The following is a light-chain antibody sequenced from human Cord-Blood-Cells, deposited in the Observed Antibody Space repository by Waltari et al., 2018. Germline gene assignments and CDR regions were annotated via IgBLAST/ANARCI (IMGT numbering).Light chain of an antibody. J-gene: IGLJ3*02. CDR2: EGS. CDR3: CSYAGSSTWV. V-gene: IGLV2-23*01. Sequence: QSALPQPASVPGSPGQSITIPCTGTSSHVGSSNLVSWYQQHPGKAPKLMIYEGSKRPSGVSNRFSGSKSGNTASLTISGLQAEDEADYYCCSYAGSSTWVFGGGTKLTVL. CDR1: SSHVGSSNL.